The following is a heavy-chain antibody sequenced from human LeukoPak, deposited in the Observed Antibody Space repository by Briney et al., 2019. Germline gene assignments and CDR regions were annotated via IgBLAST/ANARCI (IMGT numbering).Heavy chain of an antibody. CDR1: GGTLRSYA. J-gene: IGHJ4*02. CDR3: ARDLGYCSGGSCYSGDSFDY. CDR2: IIPIFGTA. V-gene: IGHV1-69*01. D-gene: IGHD2-15*01. Sequence: SVTVSCQASGGTLRSYAISWLRPAPGQGLEWMGGIIPIFGTANYPQKFQGRVTITADESTSTAYMELSSLRSEDTAVYYCARDLGYCSGGSCYSGDSFDYWGQGTLVTVSS.